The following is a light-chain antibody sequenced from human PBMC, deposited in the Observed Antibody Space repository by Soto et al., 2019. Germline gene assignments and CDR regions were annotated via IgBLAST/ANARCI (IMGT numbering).Light chain of an antibody. CDR1: QGISTY. CDR2: AAS. CDR3: QQLNDYPLT. Sequence: DVQLTQSPSFLSASVGDRVTITCRASQGISTYLAWYQQKPGKAPKLLISAASTLQSGVPSRFRGSASGTEFPLTISSLQPEDFATYYCQQLNDYPLTFGGGTKVEIK. J-gene: IGKJ4*01. V-gene: IGKV1-9*01.